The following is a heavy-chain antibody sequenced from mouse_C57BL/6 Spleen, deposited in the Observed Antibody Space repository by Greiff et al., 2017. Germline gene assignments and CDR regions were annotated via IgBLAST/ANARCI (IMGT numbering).Heavy chain of an antibody. CDR2: ISYDGSN. CDR1: GYSITSGYY. CDR3: AREGTGNFDY. Sequence: EVQVVESGPGLVKPSQSLSLTCSVTGYSITSGYYWNWIRQFPGNKLEWMGYISYDGSNNYNPSLKNRISITRDTSKNQFFLKLNSVTTEDTATYYCAREGTGNFDYWGQGTTLTVSS. V-gene: IGHV3-6*01. D-gene: IGHD4-1*01. J-gene: IGHJ2*01.